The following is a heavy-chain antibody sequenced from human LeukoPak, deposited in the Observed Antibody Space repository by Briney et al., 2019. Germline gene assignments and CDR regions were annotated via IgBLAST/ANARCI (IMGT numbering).Heavy chain of an antibody. Sequence: GASVKVSCKASGGTFSSYAISWVRQAPGQGLEWMGGIIPIFGTANYAQKFQGRVTITADKSTSTGYMELSSLRSEDTAVYYCARGVVVAADGGMDVWGKGTTVTVSS. D-gene: IGHD2-15*01. CDR3: ARGVVVAADGGMDV. CDR1: GGTFSSYA. J-gene: IGHJ6*04. V-gene: IGHV1-69*06. CDR2: IIPIFGTA.